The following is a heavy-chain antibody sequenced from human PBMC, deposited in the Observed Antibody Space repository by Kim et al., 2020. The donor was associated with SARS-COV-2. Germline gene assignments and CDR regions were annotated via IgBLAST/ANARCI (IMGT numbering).Heavy chain of an antibody. J-gene: IGHJ5*02. Sequence: ASVKVSCKASGYTFTSYAMHWVRQAPGQRLEWMGWINAGNDNRKYSQNFQGRVTITRDTSANTVYMELSSLRSEDTAVYYCARALGLLGSGSFNWFDPWGQGTLVTVSS. CDR1: GYTFTSYA. CDR2: INAGNDNR. V-gene: IGHV1-3*01. CDR3: ARALGLLGSGSFNWFDP. D-gene: IGHD3-10*02.